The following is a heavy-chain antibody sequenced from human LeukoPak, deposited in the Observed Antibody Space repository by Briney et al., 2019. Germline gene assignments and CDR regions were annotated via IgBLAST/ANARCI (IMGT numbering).Heavy chain of an antibody. D-gene: IGHD4-23*01. CDR1: GFTFSSFA. J-gene: IGHJ4*02. V-gene: IGHV3-23*01. CDR3: ARETPAFDY. Sequence: GGSLRLSCVDSGFTFSSFAMSWVRQAPGRGLEWVSTISSSGSTTYYIDSVKGRFTISRDNSRNTLYLQLNSLSGEDTAVYYCARETPAFDYWGQGTLVTVS. CDR2: ISSSGSTT.